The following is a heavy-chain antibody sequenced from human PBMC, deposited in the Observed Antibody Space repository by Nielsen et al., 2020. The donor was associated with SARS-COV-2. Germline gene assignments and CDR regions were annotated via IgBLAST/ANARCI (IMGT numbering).Heavy chain of an antibody. J-gene: IGHJ6*02. D-gene: IGHD6-13*01. CDR3: ATAPIAAAGTNYYYGMDV. Sequence: GESLKISCAASGFTFSSYAMHWVRQAPGKGLEWVAVISYDGSNKYYADSVKGRFTISRDNSKNTLYLQMNSLRAEDTAVYYCATAPIAAAGTNYYYGMDVWGQGTTVTVSS. CDR1: GFTFSSYA. CDR2: ISYDGSNK. V-gene: IGHV3-30-3*01.